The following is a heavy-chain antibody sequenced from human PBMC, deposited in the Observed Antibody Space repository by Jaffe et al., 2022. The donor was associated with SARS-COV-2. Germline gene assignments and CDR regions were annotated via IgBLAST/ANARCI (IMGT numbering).Heavy chain of an antibody. D-gene: IGHD5-12*01. CDR1: GFTFSSYG. Sequence: QVQLVESGGGVVQPGRSLRLSCAASGFTFSSYGMHWVRQAPGKGLEWVAVISYDGSNKYYADSVKGRFTISRDNSKNTLYLQMNSLRAEDTAVYYCAKGGGRGYSGYGLRLYYFDYWGQGTLVTVSS. CDR3: AKGGGRGYSGYGLRLYYFDY. J-gene: IGHJ4*02. V-gene: IGHV3-30*18. CDR2: ISYDGSNK.